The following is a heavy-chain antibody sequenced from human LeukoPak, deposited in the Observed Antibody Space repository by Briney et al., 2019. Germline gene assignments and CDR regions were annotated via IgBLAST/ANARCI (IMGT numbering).Heavy chain of an antibody. CDR1: GFTFSSYS. CDR3: ARDSAARGRYSVAVPFDF. CDR2: MSSSAKYI. V-gene: IGHV3-21*01. D-gene: IGHD6-19*01. J-gene: IGHJ4*02. Sequence: GRSLRLSCAASGFTFSSYSMNWVRQAPGKGLEWVSYMSSSAKYIFYADSVKGRFTISRDDATNSVYLQMNRLRAEDTAVYYCARDSAARGRYSVAVPFDFWGRGSLVTVSS.